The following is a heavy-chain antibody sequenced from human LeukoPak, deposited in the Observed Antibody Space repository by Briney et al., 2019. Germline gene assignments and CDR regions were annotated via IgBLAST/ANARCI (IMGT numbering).Heavy chain of an antibody. J-gene: IGHJ4*02. V-gene: IGHV3-23*01. Sequence: GGPLRLSCAASGFTFSSYAMSWVRQAPGKGLEWVSAISGSGGSTYYADSVKGRFTISRDNSKNTLYLQMNSLRAEDTAVYYCAKRKDSTLSSDYFDYWGQGTLVTVSS. CDR1: GFTFSSYA. CDR2: ISGSGGST. D-gene: IGHD6-13*01. CDR3: AKRKDSTLSSDYFDY.